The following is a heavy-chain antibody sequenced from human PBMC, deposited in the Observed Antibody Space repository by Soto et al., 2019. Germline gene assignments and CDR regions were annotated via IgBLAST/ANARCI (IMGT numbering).Heavy chain of an antibody. J-gene: IGHJ6*02. CDR3: ARLHGYCISSSCHGHYAMAV. CDR1: GGSINGYC. V-gene: IGHV4-59*05. CDR2: IYYSGTT. Sequence: SETLSLTCTVSGGSINGYCWTWIRQPPGKGLEWIGSIYYSGTTYYNPSLNSRVTVSVDTSKNQFSLKVTSVTAADTAVYYCARLHGYCISSSCHGHYAMAVWGQGTTVTVSS. D-gene: IGHD2-2*01.